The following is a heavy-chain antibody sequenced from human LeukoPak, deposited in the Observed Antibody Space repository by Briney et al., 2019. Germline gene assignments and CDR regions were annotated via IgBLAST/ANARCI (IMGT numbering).Heavy chain of an antibody. CDR3: ATACIVADHELDY. CDR2: INPNSGGT. J-gene: IGHJ4*02. D-gene: IGHD6-25*01. Sequence: ASVKVSCKASGYSFTGDYIRWVRQAPGRGLEWMGWINPNSGGTNYAQKFQGRVHMTRDTSISTAYMELSRLRSDDTAVYYCATACIVADHELDYWGQGTLVTVSS. V-gene: IGHV1-2*02. CDR1: GYSFTGDY.